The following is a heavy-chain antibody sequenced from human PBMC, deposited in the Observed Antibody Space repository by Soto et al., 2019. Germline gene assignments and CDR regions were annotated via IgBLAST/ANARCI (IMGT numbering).Heavy chain of an antibody. CDR2: IDWDDDK. D-gene: IGHD3-22*01. J-gene: IGHJ4*02. V-gene: IGHV2-70*04. Sequence: ESRPTLVNPTQTLTLTCSFSGFSLSTNGMRVSWIRQPPGKALEWLARIDWDDDKFYRTSLKTRLTISKDTSKNQVILTMTNMDPVDTAXYYCARLADGSASSFESWGQGTLVTVSS. CDR3: ARLADGSASSFES. CDR1: GFSLSTNGMR.